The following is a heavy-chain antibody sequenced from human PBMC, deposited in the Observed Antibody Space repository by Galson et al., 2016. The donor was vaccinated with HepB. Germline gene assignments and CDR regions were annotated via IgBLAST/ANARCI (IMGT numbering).Heavy chain of an antibody. CDR3: ARSDIIAFYYYYGMDV. D-gene: IGHD2/OR15-2a*01. V-gene: IGHV4-4*02. J-gene: IGHJ6*02. Sequence: ETLSLTCAVSGGSISSSNWWSWVRQPPGKGLEWIGEIYHSGSTNYNPSLKSRVTISVDKSRNHFSLKLSSVTAADTAVYYCARSDIIAFYYYYGMDVWGQGTTVTVSS. CDR1: GGSISSSNW. CDR2: IYHSGST.